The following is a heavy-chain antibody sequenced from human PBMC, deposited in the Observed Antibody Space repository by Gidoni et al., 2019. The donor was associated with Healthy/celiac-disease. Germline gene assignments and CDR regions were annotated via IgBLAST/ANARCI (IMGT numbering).Heavy chain of an antibody. J-gene: IGHJ4*02. CDR1: GFTFGDYA. CDR2: IRSKAYCGTT. V-gene: IGHV3-49*04. CDR3: TRPRPSHDDY. D-gene: IGHD6-6*01. Sequence: EVQLVESGGGLVQPGRSLRLSCTASGFTFGDYAMSWVRQAPGKGLEWVGFIRSKAYCGTTEYAASVKGRFTISRDDSKSIAYLQMNSLKTEDTAVYYCTRPRPSHDDYWGQGTLVTVSS.